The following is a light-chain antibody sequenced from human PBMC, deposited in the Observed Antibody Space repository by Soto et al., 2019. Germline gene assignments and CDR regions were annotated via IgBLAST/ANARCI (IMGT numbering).Light chain of an antibody. CDR3: LQDYNYPWT. CDR1: QGIRND. V-gene: IGKV1-6*01. CDR2: AAS. J-gene: IGKJ1*01. Sequence: AIQMTQSPSSLSASVGDRVTITCRASQGIRNDLGWYHQNPGKAPKPLIYAASSLHSGVPSRFSGSGSGTDFTLTISSLQPEDFATYYCLQDYNYPWTFGQGTKVEIK.